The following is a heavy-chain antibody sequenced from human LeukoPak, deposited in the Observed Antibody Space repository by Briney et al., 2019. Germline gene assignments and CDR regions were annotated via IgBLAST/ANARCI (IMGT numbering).Heavy chain of an antibody. J-gene: IGHJ3*02. CDR2: IKQDGSEK. Sequence: GGSLRLSCAASGFTFSSYWMSWVRQAPGKGLEWVANIKQDGSEKYYVDSVKGRFTISRDNAKNSLYLQMNSLRVEDTAVYYCARDLTYYFDSSGYYYDALDIWGQGTTVTVSS. CDR3: ARDLTYYFDSSGYYYDALDI. D-gene: IGHD3-22*01. CDR1: GFTFSSYW. V-gene: IGHV3-7*01.